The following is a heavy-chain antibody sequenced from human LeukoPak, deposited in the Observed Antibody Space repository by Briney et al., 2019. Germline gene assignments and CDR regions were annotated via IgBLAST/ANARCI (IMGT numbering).Heavy chain of an antibody. CDR2: IIPILGIA. J-gene: IGHJ4*02. CDR3: ARDGYKGWYFDY. V-gene: IGHV1-69*04. Sequence: ASVKVSCKASGYTFTSYGISWVRQAPGQGLEWMGRIIPILGIANYAQKFQGRVTITADKSTSTAYMELSSLRSEDTAVYYCARDGYKGWYFDYWGQGTLVTVSS. D-gene: IGHD5-24*01. CDR1: GYTFTSYG.